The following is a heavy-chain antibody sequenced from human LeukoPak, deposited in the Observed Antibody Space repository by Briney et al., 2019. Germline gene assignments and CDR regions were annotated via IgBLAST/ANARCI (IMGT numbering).Heavy chain of an antibody. V-gene: IGHV3-23*01. J-gene: IGHJ3*02. CDR1: GFTFSSYA. Sequence: PGGSLRLSCAASGFTFSSYAMNWVRQVPGKGLGWVSAISGSGGSTYYADSVKGRFTISRDNSKNTLYLQMNSLRAEDTAVYYCAKGVGNSGYDAFDIWGQGTMVTVSS. CDR2: ISGSGGST. CDR3: AKGVGNSGYDAFDI. D-gene: IGHD3-22*01.